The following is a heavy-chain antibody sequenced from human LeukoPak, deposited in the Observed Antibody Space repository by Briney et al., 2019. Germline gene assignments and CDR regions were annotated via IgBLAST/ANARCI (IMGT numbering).Heavy chain of an antibody. J-gene: IGHJ4*02. Sequence: GGSLRLSCAASGFTFSSYAMSWVRQAPGKGLEWVSAISGSGGSTYYADSMKGRFTISRDNSKNTLFLQMSSLRAEDTAVYYCASHWAQQVVSDYWGQGTLVTVSS. D-gene: IGHD6-13*01. CDR2: ISGSGGST. V-gene: IGHV3-23*01. CDR3: ASHWAQQVVSDY. CDR1: GFTFSSYA.